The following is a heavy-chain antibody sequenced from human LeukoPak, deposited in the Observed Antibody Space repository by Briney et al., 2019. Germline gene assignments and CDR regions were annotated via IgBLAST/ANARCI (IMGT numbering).Heavy chain of an antibody. Sequence: SETLSLTCTVSGGSISGYYWSWIRQPPGKGLEWIGYIYCTISVDTPKNQFSLKLNSVTAADTAVYYCARNAISYSNHYYYYMDVWGKGTTVTVSS. V-gene: IGHV4-4*09. CDR2: IY. D-gene: IGHD4-11*01. J-gene: IGHJ6*03. CDR1: GGSISGYY. CDR3: ARNAISYSNHYYYYMDV.